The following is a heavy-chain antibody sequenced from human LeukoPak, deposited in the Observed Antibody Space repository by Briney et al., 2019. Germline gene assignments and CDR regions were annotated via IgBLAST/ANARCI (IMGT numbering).Heavy chain of an antibody. CDR2: MNPNSGNT. CDR1: GYTFTSYD. CDR3: AREAYDFWSGYLHYMDV. Sequence: ASVKVSCKASGYTFTSYDINWVRQAIGQGLEWMGWMNPNSGNTGYAQKFQGRVTITRNTSISTAYMELSSLRSEDTAVYYCAREAYDFWSGYLHYMDVWGKGTTVTVSS. J-gene: IGHJ6*03. V-gene: IGHV1-8*03. D-gene: IGHD3-3*01.